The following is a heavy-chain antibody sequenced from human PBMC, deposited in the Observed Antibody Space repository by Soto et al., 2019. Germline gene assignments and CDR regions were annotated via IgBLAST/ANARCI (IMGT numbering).Heavy chain of an antibody. V-gene: IGHV1-69*12. D-gene: IGHD3-10*01. CDR2: IIPIFGTA. CDR3: ARAEGITMVRGVSPNGMDV. CDR1: GGTFSSYA. J-gene: IGHJ6*02. Sequence: QVQLVQSGAEVKKPGSSVKVSCKASGGTFSSYAISWVRQAPGQGLEWMGGIIPIFGTANYAQKFQGRVTITADESTSTAYMELSSLRSEDTAVYYCARAEGITMVRGVSPNGMDVWGQGTTVTVSS.